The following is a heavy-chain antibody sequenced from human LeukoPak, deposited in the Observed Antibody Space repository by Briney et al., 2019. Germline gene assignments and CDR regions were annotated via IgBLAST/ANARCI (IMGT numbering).Heavy chain of an antibody. J-gene: IGHJ3*02. CDR3: ARFSSDKRRGASDI. CDR1: GYTFTSYG. CDR2: ISAYNGNT. Sequence: GASVKVSCKASGYTFTSYGISLVRQAPGQGLEWMGWISAYNGNTNYAQKLQGRVTVTTDTSTSTAYMELRSLRSDDTAVYYCARFSSDKRRGASDIWGQGTMVTVSS. D-gene: IGHD5-12*01. V-gene: IGHV1-18*01.